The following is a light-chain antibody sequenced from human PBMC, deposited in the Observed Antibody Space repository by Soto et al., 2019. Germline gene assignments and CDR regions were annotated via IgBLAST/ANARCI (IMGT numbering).Light chain of an antibody. V-gene: IGKV1-5*03. Sequence: DIQMTQSPSTLSASVGDRVTITCRASQSISNWLAWHQQKPGKAPKLLIYKASNLESGVPSRFSGSGSGKELTLTISSLQPDDFATYYCQQYNSYWTLGQGTKG. J-gene: IGKJ1*01. CDR1: QSISNW. CDR2: KAS. CDR3: QQYNSYWT.